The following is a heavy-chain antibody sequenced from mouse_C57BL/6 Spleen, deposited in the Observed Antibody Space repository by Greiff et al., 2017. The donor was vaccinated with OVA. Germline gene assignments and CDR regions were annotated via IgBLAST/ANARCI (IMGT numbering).Heavy chain of an antibody. CDR2: IWRGGST. J-gene: IGHJ4*01. V-gene: IGHV2-5*01. D-gene: IGHD2-1*01. Sequence: QVQLKESGPGLVQPSQSLSITCTVSGFSLTSYGVHWVRQSPGKGLEWLGVIWRGGSTDYNAAFMSRLSITKDNSKSQVFFKMNSLQADDTAIYDCAKNYGNCDAMDYWGQGTSVTVSS. CDR3: AKNYGNCDAMDY. CDR1: GFSLTSYG.